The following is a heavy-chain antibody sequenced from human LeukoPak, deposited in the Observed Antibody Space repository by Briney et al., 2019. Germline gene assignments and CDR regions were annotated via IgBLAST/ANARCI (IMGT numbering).Heavy chain of an antibody. CDR3: ARNNVWKTAVDFDF. D-gene: IGHD1-1*01. V-gene: IGHV5-51*01. CDR2: FYPGDSDS. CDR1: GYSFTSNW. Sequence: GESLKISCKGSGYSFTSNWIGWVRQMPGKGLEWMGIFYPGDSDSRYSPSFQGHITISADKSITTAYLQWNSLQASDTAMYYCARNNVWKTAVDFDFWGQGTLVTVSS. J-gene: IGHJ4*02.